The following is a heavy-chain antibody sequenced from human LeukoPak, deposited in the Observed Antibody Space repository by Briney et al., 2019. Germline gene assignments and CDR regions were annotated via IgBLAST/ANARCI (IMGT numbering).Heavy chain of an antibody. CDR1: GFSYSSYG. CDR3: AKGYGGNSKYFDY. V-gene: IGHV3-30*18. J-gene: IGHJ4*02. D-gene: IGHD4-23*01. CDR2: ILFDGTNK. Sequence: GGSLRLSCAASGFSYSSYGMHWVRQAPGKGLEWVAVILFDGTNKYYADSVKGRFTISRDDSKNMLYLQMNSLRAEDTAVYYCAKGYGGNSKYFDYWGQGTLVTVSS.